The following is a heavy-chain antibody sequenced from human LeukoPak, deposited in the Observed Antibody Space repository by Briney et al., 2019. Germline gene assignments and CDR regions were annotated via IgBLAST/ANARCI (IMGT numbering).Heavy chain of an antibody. D-gene: IGHD3-22*01. Sequence: PSETLSLTCTVSGGSISSYYWSWIRQPAGKGLEWIGRIYTSGSTNHNPSLKSRVTMSVDTSKNQFSLKLSSVTAADTAVYYCARVQVLDYYDSSGAYYMDVWGKGTTVTVSS. CDR3: ARVQVLDYYDSSGAYYMDV. J-gene: IGHJ6*03. CDR1: GGSISSYY. CDR2: IYTSGST. V-gene: IGHV4-4*07.